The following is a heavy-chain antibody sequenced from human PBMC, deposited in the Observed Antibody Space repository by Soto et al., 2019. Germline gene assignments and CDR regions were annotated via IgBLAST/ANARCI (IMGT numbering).Heavy chain of an antibody. CDR3: DLRIEVARGVRYYGMDV. CDR2: IIPSFGTA. D-gene: IGHD6-19*01. V-gene: IGHV1-69*13. CDR1: GGIFSGDA. Sequence: VKISCRASGGIFSGDAVSWVRQPPGQGLEWRGGIIPSFGTANCAQKFQGRVTITADKSTSTAYIVLRSRRCAETAVYYYDLRIEVARGVRYYGMDVWGQGTTVTVSS. J-gene: IGHJ6*02.